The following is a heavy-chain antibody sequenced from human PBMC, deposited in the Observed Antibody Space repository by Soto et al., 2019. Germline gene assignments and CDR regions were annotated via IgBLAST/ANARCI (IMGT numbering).Heavy chain of an antibody. J-gene: IGHJ6*02. Sequence: QVQLVQSGAEVKKPGSSVKVSSKASGGTFSSYAISWVRQAPGQGLEWMGGIIPIFGTADYAQKFQGRVTITADESTSTAYMELSSLRSEDTAVYYCASIRANTNYYGMDVWGQGTTVTVSS. V-gene: IGHV1-69*12. CDR1: GGTFSSYA. CDR2: IIPIFGTA. CDR3: ASIRANTNYYGMDV. D-gene: IGHD3-10*01.